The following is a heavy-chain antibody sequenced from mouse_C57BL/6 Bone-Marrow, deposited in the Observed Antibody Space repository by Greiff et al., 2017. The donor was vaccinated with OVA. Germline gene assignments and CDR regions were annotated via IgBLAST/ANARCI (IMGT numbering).Heavy chain of an antibody. CDR1: GYTFTGYW. D-gene: IGHD1-1*01. CDR3: ARSKYYGSSPYAMDY. V-gene: IGHV1-9*01. J-gene: IGHJ4*01. Sequence: QVQLQQPGAELVMPGASVKLSCKATGYTFTGYWIEWVKQRPGHGLEWIGEILPGSGSTNYNEKFKGKATFTADTSSNTAYMQLSSLTTEDSAIYYCARSKYYGSSPYAMDYWGQGTSVTVSS. CDR2: ILPGSGST.